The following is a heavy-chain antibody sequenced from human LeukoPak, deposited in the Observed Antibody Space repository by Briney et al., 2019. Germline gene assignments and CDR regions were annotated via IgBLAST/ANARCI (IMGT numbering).Heavy chain of an antibody. V-gene: IGHV4-4*07. Sequence: SETLSLTCTVSGGSISSYYWSWIRQPAGKGLEWIGRIYTSGSTNYNPSLKSRVTMSVDTSKNQFSLKLSSVTAADTAVYYCARDQSSFTNYYYYMDVWGKGTTVTVSS. CDR1: GGSISSYY. CDR3: ARDQSSFTNYYYYMDV. J-gene: IGHJ6*03. D-gene: IGHD2-2*01. CDR2: IYTSGST.